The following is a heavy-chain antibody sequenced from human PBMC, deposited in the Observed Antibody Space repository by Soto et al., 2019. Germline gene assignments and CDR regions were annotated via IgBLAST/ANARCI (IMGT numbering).Heavy chain of an antibody. CDR2: IIPIFGTA. V-gene: IGHV1-69*12. D-gene: IGHD3-22*01. CDR1: GGTFSSYA. Sequence: QVQLVQSGAEVKKPGSSVKVSCKASGGTFSSYAISWVRQAPGQGLEWMGGIIPIFGTANYAQKFQGRVTSTADESTSTAYMELRSLRSEDTAVYYCARDKDDSSGYIDAFDIWGQGTMVTVSS. CDR3: ARDKDDSSGYIDAFDI. J-gene: IGHJ3*02.